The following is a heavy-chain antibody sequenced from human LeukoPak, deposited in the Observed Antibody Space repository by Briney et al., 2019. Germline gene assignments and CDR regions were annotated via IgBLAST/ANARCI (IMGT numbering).Heavy chain of an antibody. CDR2: INPNSGGT. Sequence: ASVKVSFKPSGYTFSGYYMHWVRQAPGQGLEWMGWINPNSGGTKYAQKFQGRITMTRDTSISTAYMELSRLRSDDTAVYYCATEVTDWGQGTLVTVSS. J-gene: IGHJ4*02. CDR1: GYTFSGYY. D-gene: IGHD5-18*01. CDR3: ATEVTD. V-gene: IGHV1-2*02.